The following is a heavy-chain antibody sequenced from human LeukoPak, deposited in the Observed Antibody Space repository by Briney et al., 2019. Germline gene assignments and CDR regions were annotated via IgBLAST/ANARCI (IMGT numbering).Heavy chain of an antibody. J-gene: IGHJ3*02. CDR2: INPSGGST. Sequence: ASVTVSCKDSGYTFTGYYMHWVRQAPGQGLEWMGIINPSGGSTNYAQNFQARVTMTRDTSTSTVYMELSSLRSEDTAVYYCARVRDGYNDAYDIWGQGTMVTVPS. V-gene: IGHV1-46*01. CDR3: ARVRDGYNDAYDI. CDR1: GYTFTGYY. D-gene: IGHD5-24*01.